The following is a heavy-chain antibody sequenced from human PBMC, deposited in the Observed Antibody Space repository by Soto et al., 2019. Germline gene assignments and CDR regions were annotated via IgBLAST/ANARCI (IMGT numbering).Heavy chain of an antibody. V-gene: IGHV1-69*01. CDR1: GGTFSSYA. D-gene: IGHD3-3*01. CDR2: IIPIFGTA. CDR3: ARGALDESEVAY. J-gene: IGHJ4*02. Sequence: QVQLVQSGAEVKKPGSSVKVSCKASGGTFSSYAISWVRQAPGQGLVWMGGIIPIFGTANYAQKFQVRVTITADESTSTAYIELSSLRSEDTAVYYCARGALDESEVAYWGQGTLVTVSS.